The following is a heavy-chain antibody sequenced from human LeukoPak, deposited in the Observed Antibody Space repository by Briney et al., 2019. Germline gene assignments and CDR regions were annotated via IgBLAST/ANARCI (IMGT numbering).Heavy chain of an antibody. CDR2: ISSNGGST. D-gene: IGHD3-10*01. CDR1: GFTFSSYA. J-gene: IGHJ4*02. CDR3: ARGRGPPQGTYYFDY. V-gene: IGHV3-64*01. Sequence: GGSLRLSCAASGFTFSSYAMHWVRQAPGKGLEYVSAISSNGGSTYYANSVKGRFTISRDNSKNTLYLQMGSLRAEDMAVYYCARGRGPPQGTYYFDYWGQGTLVTVSS.